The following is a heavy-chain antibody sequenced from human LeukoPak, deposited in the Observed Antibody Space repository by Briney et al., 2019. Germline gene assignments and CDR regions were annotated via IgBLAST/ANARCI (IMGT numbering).Heavy chain of an antibody. J-gene: IGHJ4*02. CDR1: GFTFSNYA. D-gene: IGHD5-12*01. CDR2: IKSKTDGGTT. V-gene: IGHV3-15*01. CDR3: TTEDLRNS. Sequence: GGSLRLSCGASGFTFSNYAMSWVRPAPGKGLEWVGRIKSKTDGGTTDYAAPVKGRFTISRDDSITTIYLQMNSLKTEDTAVYYCTTEDLRNSWGPGTLVTVSS.